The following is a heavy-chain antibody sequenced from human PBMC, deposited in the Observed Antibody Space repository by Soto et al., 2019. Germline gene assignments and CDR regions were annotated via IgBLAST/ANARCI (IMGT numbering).Heavy chain of an antibody. CDR1: GGTFDNFI. V-gene: IGHV1-69*01. CDR2: IVPMLGTP. J-gene: IGHJ6*02. D-gene: IGHD1-26*01. Sequence: QVQLVQSGAEVKEPGSSVRVSCKASGGTFDNFIMNWVRQTPGRGLEWMGGIVPMLGTPTYAEKFKGRVTISATGSTSTMYMEVTSLRSEDTAIYYCARNGTYSSSLSQYSGMDVWGQGTTVTFSS. CDR3: ARNGTYSSSLSQYSGMDV.